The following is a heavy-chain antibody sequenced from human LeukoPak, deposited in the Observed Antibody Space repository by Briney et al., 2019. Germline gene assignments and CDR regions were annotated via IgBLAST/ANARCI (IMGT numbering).Heavy chain of an antibody. J-gene: IGHJ4*02. D-gene: IGHD2-15*01. CDR2: IYSGST. Sequence: GGSLRLSCTVSGFTVTSNSMSWVRQAPGKGLEWVSFIYSGSTHYSDSVKGRFTISRDNSKNTLYLQMNRLRAEDTAVYYCARGFPQSLVVAAGPYYFDFWGPGTLVTVSS. CDR3: ARGFPQSLVVAAGPYYFDF. V-gene: IGHV3-53*01. CDR1: GFTVTSNS.